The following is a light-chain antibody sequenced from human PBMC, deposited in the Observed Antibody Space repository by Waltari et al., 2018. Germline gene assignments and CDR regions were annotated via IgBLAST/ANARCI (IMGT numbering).Light chain of an antibody. CDR3: QQCSNTPLT. V-gene: IGKV4-1*01. J-gene: IGKJ4*01. CDR2: WAA. Sequence: DIVLTQSPDSLAVSLGERATHNCKSSRSVLWTTDNRNCLAWYKQKPGQPPKLLTYWAATRESGVPDRFSSSGSGTDFTLTISSLQAEDGAVYDCQQCSNTPLTFGGGTRVEIK. CDR1: RSVLWTTDNRNC.